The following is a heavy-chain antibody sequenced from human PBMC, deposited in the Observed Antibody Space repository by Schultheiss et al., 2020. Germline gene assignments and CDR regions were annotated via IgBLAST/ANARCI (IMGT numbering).Heavy chain of an antibody. CDR1: GFTFTSSA. CDR3: ARDQPPVLLWFGELPDDAFDI. Sequence: SVKVSCKASGFTFTSSAMQWVRQARGQRLEWIGWIVVGSGNTNYAQKFQERVTITRDMSTSTAYMELSSLRSEDTAVYYCARDQPPVLLWFGELPDDAFDIWGQGTMVTVSS. V-gene: IGHV1-58*02. CDR2: IVVGSGNT. J-gene: IGHJ3*02. D-gene: IGHD3-10*01.